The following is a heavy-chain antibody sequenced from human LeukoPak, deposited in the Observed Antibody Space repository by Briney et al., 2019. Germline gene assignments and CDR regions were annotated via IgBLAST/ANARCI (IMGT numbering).Heavy chain of an antibody. CDR2: INAGNGNT. CDR1: GYTFITYA. CDR3: ATGGRLLYHDY. J-gene: IGHJ4*02. Sequence: ASVKVSCKASGYTFITYAMHWVRQAPGQSLEWMGWINAGNGNTKYSQKFQDRVTISTDTSASTAYMELRSLRSEDTAVYYCATGGRLLYHDYWGQGALVAVSS. D-gene: IGHD2-15*01. V-gene: IGHV1-3*01.